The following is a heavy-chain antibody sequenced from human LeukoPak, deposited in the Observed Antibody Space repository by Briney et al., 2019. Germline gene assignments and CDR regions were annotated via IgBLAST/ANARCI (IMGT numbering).Heavy chain of an antibody. CDR3: ARGNSSGWYLHYYYYMDV. J-gene: IGHJ6*03. D-gene: IGHD6-19*01. Sequence: SETLSLTCTVSGGSISSYYWSWIRQPPGKGLEWIGYIYYSGSTNYNPSLKSRVTISVDTSKNQFSLKLSSVTAADTAVYYCARGNSSGWYLHYYYYMDVWGKGTTVTVSS. V-gene: IGHV4-59*01. CDR1: GGSISSYY. CDR2: IYYSGST.